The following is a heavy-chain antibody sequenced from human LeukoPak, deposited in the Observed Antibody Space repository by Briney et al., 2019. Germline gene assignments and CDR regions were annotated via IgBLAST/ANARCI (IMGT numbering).Heavy chain of an antibody. CDR1: GFSLSNYG. Sequence: AGRSLRLSCAASGFSLSNYGTHCVRQAPGKGLEWVAALLYDGNTIHYADAVKGRFTISRDISKNTFYLQMNSLTAEDTAVYYCARDHRPEIQYYYMDVWGQGTTVAVSS. J-gene: IGHJ6*03. D-gene: IGHD1-14*01. CDR2: LLYDGNTI. CDR3: ARDHRPEIQYYYMDV. V-gene: IGHV3-33*01.